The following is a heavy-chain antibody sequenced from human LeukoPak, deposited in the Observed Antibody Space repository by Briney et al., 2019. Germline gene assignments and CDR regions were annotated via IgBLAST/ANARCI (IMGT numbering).Heavy chain of an antibody. CDR1: GFTFSSYA. Sequence: GGSLRLSCAASGFTFSSYAMHWVRQAPGKGLEWVAVISYDGSNKYYADSVKGRFTISRDNSKNTLYLQMNSLRAEDTAVYYCARAVSSGWGSRRAFDIWGQGTMVTVSS. J-gene: IGHJ3*02. CDR2: ISYDGSNK. D-gene: IGHD6-19*01. V-gene: IGHV3-30*04. CDR3: ARAVSSGWGSRRAFDI.